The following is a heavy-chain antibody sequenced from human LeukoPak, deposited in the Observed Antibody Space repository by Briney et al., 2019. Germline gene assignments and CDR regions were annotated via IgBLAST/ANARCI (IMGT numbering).Heavy chain of an antibody. J-gene: IGHJ4*02. CDR1: GGSFSGYY. CDR2: INHSGST. D-gene: IGHD1-26*01. Sequence: KPSETLSLTCAVYGGSFSGYYWSWIRQPPGKGLEWIGEINHSGSTNYNPSLKSRVTISVDTSKNQFSLKLSSVTAADTAVYYCARGLVGATNYWGQGTLVTVSS. V-gene: IGHV4-34*01. CDR3: ARGLVGATNY.